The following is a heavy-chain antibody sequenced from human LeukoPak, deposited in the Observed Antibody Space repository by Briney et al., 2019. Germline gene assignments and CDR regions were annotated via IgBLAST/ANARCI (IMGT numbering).Heavy chain of an antibody. D-gene: IGHD3-22*01. J-gene: IGHJ4*02. V-gene: IGHV4-59*01. CDR2: IYYSGST. CDR1: GGSISFYY. Sequence: PSETLSLTCTVSGGSISFYYWSWIRQSPGKGLEWIGYIYYSGSTNYNPSLKSRVTISVDTSKNQFSLKLSSVTAADTAVYYCARGRHYYDSSDYYSNFDYWGQGTLVTVSS. CDR3: ARGRHYYDSSDYYSNFDY.